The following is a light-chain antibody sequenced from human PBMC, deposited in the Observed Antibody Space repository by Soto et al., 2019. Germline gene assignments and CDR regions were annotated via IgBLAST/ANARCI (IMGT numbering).Light chain of an antibody. CDR3: SSYRSSSTLGV. V-gene: IGLV2-14*03. Sequence: QSALTQPASVSGSPGQSXTXXXXGXXXXXGGYKYVSWYQQHPGKAPKLIIYDVSNRPSGVSNRFSGSKSGNTASLTISGLQAEDEADYYCSSYRSSSTLGVFGTGTKVTVL. CDR2: DVS. J-gene: IGLJ1*01. CDR1: XXXXGGYKY.